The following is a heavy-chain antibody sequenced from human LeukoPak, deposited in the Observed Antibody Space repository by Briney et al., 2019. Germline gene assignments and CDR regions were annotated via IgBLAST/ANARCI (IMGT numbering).Heavy chain of an antibody. D-gene: IGHD6-13*01. J-gene: IGHJ4*02. CDR2: ISSSSSYI. CDR3: ARDRIAAAGTVDY. Sequence: GGSLRLSCAASGFTFSSYSMNWVRQAPGKGLEWVSSISSSSSYIYYVDSVKGRFTISRDNAKNSLYLQMNSLRAEDTAVYYCARDRIAAAGTVDYWGQGTLVTVSS. CDR1: GFTFSSYS. V-gene: IGHV3-21*01.